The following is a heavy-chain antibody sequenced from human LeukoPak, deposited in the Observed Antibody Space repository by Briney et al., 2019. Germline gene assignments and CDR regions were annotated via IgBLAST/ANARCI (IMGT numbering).Heavy chain of an antibody. D-gene: IGHD1-1*01. J-gene: IGHJ4*02. V-gene: IGHV3-30*01. CDR3: AKEGLERHASLDY. CDR1: GYSFSTYA. CDR2: TSYDRNNK. Sequence: VQPGRSLRLSCAASGYSFSTYAMHWVRQAPGKGLEWVAVTSYDRNNKFYADSVKGRFTISRDDSKNTLYLQMNSLRTEDTAVYYCAKEGLERHASLDYWGQGTLVTVSS.